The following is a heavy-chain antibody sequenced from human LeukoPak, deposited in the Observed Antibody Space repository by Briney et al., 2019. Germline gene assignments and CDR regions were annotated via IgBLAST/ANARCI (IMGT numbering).Heavy chain of an antibody. CDR2: VSGSSNYI. CDR3: AREPSGWYVDY. CDR1: GFTFSDYS. J-gene: IGHJ4*02. Sequence: AGGSLRLSCAASGFTFSDYSMNWVRQAPGKGLEWVSYVSGSSNYINYADSVKGRFTISRDNAKNSLYLQMNSLRAEDTAVYYCAREPSGWYVDYWGQGTLVTVSS. V-gene: IGHV3-21*01. D-gene: IGHD6-19*01.